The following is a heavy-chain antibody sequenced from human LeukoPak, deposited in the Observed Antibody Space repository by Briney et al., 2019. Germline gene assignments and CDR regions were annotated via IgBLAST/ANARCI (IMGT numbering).Heavy chain of an antibody. CDR3: ARGGSGLKNDAFDI. CDR2: IYLGGST. CDR1: GGSISSGAYY. J-gene: IGHJ3*02. D-gene: IGHD2-15*01. Sequence: SETLSLTCGVSGGSISSGAYYWSWIRQSPGKGLEWIGHIYLGGSTNYNPSLKSRVTISVDTSKNQFSLKLSSVTAADTAVYYCARGGSGLKNDAFDIWGQGTMVTVSS. V-gene: IGHV4-30-2*06.